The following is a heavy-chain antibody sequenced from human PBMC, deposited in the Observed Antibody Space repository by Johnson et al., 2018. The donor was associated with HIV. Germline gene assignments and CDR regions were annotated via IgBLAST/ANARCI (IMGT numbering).Heavy chain of an antibody. Sequence: MLLVESGGGLVQPGGSLRLSCAASGFTFSTYGMHWVRQAPGRGLEYVSAISSNGGSTYYANSVKGRFTISRDNSKNTLYLQMGSLRAEDMAVYYCAGGSWYSYGPQDAFDIWVQGTMVTVSS. CDR1: GFTFSTYG. V-gene: IGHV3-64*01. CDR3: AGGSWYSYGPQDAFDI. CDR2: ISSNGGST. D-gene: IGHD5-18*01. J-gene: IGHJ3*02.